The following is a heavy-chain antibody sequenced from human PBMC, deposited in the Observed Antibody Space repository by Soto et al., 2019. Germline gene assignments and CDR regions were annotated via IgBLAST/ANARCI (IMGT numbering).Heavy chain of an antibody. Sequence: ASVKVSCKASGYTFTSYGISWVRQAPGQGLEWMGWISPYNGNRNSAQKLQGRVIMTTDTSTSTAYMELKSLRSDDTAVYYCARFTGSNTLADYWGQGTQVTVSS. J-gene: IGHJ4*02. CDR3: ARFTGSNTLADY. CDR2: ISPYNGNR. V-gene: IGHV1-18*01. D-gene: IGHD1-26*01. CDR1: GYTFTSYG.